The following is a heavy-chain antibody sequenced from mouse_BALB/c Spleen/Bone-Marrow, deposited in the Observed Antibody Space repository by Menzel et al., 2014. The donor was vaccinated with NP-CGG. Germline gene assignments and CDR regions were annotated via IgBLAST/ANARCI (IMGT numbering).Heavy chain of an antibody. Sequence: EVQLVESGGRLVKPGGSLKLSCAASGFSFXDHYMYWVRQTPEKRLEWVATISDGGGHTYYSDSVKGRFTISRDNAKNNLYLQMSSLKSEDTAMYHCARDGDYRYAWFSYWGQGTPVTVSA. CDR2: ISDGGGHT. V-gene: IGHV5-4*02. CDR1: GFSFXDHY. D-gene: IGHD2-14*01. J-gene: IGHJ3*01. CDR3: ARDGDYRYAWFSY.